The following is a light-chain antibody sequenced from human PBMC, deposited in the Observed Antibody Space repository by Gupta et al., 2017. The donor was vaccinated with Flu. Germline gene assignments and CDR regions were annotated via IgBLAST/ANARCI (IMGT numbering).Light chain of an antibody. V-gene: IGKV1-39*01. CDR1: QSISSY. Sequence: DIQMTQSPSSQSASVGDRVTITCRASQSISSYLNWYQQKPGKAPKLLIYAASSLQSGVPSRLSGSGSGTDFTLTISSLQPEDFATYYCQQSYSTPRTFGQGTKVEIK. CDR3: QQSYSTPRT. J-gene: IGKJ1*01. CDR2: AAS.